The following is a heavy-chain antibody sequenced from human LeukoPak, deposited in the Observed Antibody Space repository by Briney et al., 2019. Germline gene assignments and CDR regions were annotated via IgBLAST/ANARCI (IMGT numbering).Heavy chain of an antibody. V-gene: IGHV3-11*05. Sequence: GGSLRLSCAASGFTFSDYYMSWIRQAPGKGLEWVSYISSSSSYINYADSVKGRFTISRDNAKNSLYLQMNSLRAEDTAVYYCARDLEGGSGLVGYWGQGTLVTVSS. J-gene: IGHJ4*02. CDR1: GFTFSDYY. D-gene: IGHD3-16*01. CDR3: ARDLEGGSGLVGY. CDR2: ISSSSSYI.